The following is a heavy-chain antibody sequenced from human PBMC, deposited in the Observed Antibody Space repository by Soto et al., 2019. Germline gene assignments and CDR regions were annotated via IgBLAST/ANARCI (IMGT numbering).Heavy chain of an antibody. Sequence: EVQLVESGGGLVEPGGSLRLSCAASGFSFSNAWMNWVRQAPGKGLEWVGRIKSKTEGGTTDYGAPVKGRFTISRHDAKNALYMDMNSLKTEDQAVYSCTSVWLSSGYPPPWYWGQGTLVTVST. CDR3: TSVWLSSGYPPPWY. CDR1: GFSFSNAW. D-gene: IGHD3-22*01. V-gene: IGHV3-15*01. CDR2: IKSKTEGGTT. J-gene: IGHJ4*02.